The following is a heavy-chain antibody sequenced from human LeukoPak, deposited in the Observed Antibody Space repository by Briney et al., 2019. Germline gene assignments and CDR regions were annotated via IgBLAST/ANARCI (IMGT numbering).Heavy chain of an antibody. J-gene: IGHJ4*02. D-gene: IGHD2-2*01. CDR3: AGDPERYLVVQAAGDY. V-gene: IGHV3-21*01. CDR1: GFTFSSYS. Sequence: GGSLRLSCAASGFTFSSYSMNWVRQAPGKGLEWVSSISSSSSYIYYADSVKGRFTISRDNAKNSLYLQMNSLRAEDTAVYYCAGDPERYLVVQAAGDYWGQGTLVTVSS. CDR2: ISSSSSYI.